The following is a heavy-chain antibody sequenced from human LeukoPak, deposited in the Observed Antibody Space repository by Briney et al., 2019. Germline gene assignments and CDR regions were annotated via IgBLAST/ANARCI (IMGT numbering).Heavy chain of an antibody. Sequence: GGSLRLTCAASGFTFSSYGMHWVRQAPGKGLEWVAVIWYDGSNKYYADSVKGRFTISRDNSKNTLYLQMNSLRAEDTAVYYCATSGYGDYPTLDYWGQGTLVTVSS. CDR2: IWYDGSNK. J-gene: IGHJ4*02. CDR1: GFTFSSYG. D-gene: IGHD4-17*01. V-gene: IGHV3-33*01. CDR3: ATSGYGDYPTLDY.